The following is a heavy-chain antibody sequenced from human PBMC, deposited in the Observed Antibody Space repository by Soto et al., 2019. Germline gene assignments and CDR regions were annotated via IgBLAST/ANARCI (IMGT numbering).Heavy chain of an antibody. CDR2: TRNKANSYTT. CDR3: ARVEYSSSSLDY. Sequence: GGSLRLSCAASGFTFSDHYMDWVRQAPGKGLEWVGRTRNKANSYTTEYAASVKGRFTISRDDSKNSLYLQMNSLKTEDTAVYYCARVEYSSSSLDYWGQGTLVTVSS. J-gene: IGHJ4*02. V-gene: IGHV3-72*01. D-gene: IGHD6-6*01. CDR1: GFTFSDHY.